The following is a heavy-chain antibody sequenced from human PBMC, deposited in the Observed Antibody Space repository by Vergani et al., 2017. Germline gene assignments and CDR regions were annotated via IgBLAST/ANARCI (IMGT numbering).Heavy chain of an antibody. CDR2: IYYSGST. J-gene: IGHJ6*02. V-gene: IGHV4-30-4*08. CDR1: GGSLSSGDYY. D-gene: IGHD6-19*01. Sequence: QVQLQESGPGLVKPSQTLSLTSTVSGGSLSSGDYYWSWIRHPPGKGLEWIGYIYYSGSTYYTPSLKSRVTISVDTSTNQFTLKLSSVTAADTAVYYCARGSGSGGMDVWDRGTTVTVSS. CDR3: ARGSGSGGMDV.